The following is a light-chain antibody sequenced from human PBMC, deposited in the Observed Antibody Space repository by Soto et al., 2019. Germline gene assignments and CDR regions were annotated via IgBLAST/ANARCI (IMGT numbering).Light chain of an antibody. V-gene: IGLV2-14*03. J-gene: IGLJ3*02. CDR3: SSFTSSSTLV. CDR1: SNDVGGYDY. Sequence: QSALTQPASVSGSPGQSITISCTGTSNDVGGYDYVSWYQQHPGKAPKLMIYDVSSRPSGVSNRFSASKSDNAASLTISGLQAEDEADYFCSSFTSSSTLVFGGGTKLTVL. CDR2: DVS.